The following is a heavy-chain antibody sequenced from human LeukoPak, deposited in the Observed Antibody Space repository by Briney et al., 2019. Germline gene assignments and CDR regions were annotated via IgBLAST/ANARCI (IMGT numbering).Heavy chain of an antibody. Sequence: SETLSLTCAVSGGSISSSNWWSWVRQPPGKGLEWIGEIYHSGSTNYNPSLKSRVTISVDKSKNQISLKLSSVTAADTAVYYCARRQGIVVVPAMGFDPWGQGTLVTVSS. V-gene: IGHV4-4*02. CDR2: IYHSGST. CDR3: ARRQGIVVVPAMGFDP. J-gene: IGHJ5*02. CDR1: GGSISSSNW. D-gene: IGHD2-2*01.